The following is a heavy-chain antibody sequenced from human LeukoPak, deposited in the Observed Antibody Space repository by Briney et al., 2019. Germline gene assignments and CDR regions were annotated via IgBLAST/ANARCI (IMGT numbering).Heavy chain of an antibody. V-gene: IGHV3-30*02. CDR2: IWYDGSNK. D-gene: IGHD4-23*01. Sequence: GGSLRLSCAASGFTFSSYGMHWVRPAPGKGLEWVAFIWYDGSNKYYPDSVKGRFTISRDNSKKTLYPQMNSLRAEDTAVYYCVVEISLVPDTVGFDYWGQGTLVTVSS. CDR3: VVEISLVPDTVGFDY. CDR1: GFTFSSYG. J-gene: IGHJ4*02.